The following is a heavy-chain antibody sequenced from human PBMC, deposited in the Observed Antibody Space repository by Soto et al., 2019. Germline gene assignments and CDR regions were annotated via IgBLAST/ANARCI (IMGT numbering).Heavy chain of an antibody. V-gene: IGHV3-23*01. CDR3: ARVRSSGWYFDY. D-gene: IGHD6-19*01. CDR1: GFTFSSYS. Sequence: EVQLLESGGGLVQPGGSLRLSCVASGFTFSSYSMSWVRQAPGKGLEWVSGFRSGGDDGTTYYADSVKGRFTISRDNSKNSLYLQMNSLRDEDTAVYYCARVRSSGWYFDYWGQGTLVTVSS. CDR2: FRSGGDDGTT. J-gene: IGHJ4*02.